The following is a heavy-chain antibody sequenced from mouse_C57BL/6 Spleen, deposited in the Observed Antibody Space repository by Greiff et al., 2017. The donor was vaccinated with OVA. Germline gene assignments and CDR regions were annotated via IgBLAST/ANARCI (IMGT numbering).Heavy chain of an antibody. CDR3: ARDRYYGSSYEGFDY. V-gene: IGHV5-4*01. CDR2: ISDGGSYT. D-gene: IGHD1-1*01. J-gene: IGHJ2*01. CDR1: GFTFSSYA. Sequence: EVKLVESGGGLVKPGGSLKLSCAASGFTFSSYAMPWVRQTPEQRLEWVGTISDGGSYTYYPDNVKGRFTITRDNAKNNLYLQMSHLKSEDTAMYYGARDRYYGSSYEGFDYWGQGTTLTVSS.